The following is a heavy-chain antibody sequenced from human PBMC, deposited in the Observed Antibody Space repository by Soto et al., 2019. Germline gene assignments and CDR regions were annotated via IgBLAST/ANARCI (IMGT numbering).Heavy chain of an antibody. CDR2: ISGDGFYT. V-gene: IGHV3-23*01. CDR1: GFTFSSFA. Sequence: PGGSLRLSCADSGFTFSSFAMGWVRQAPGKGLEWVSAISGDGFYTYYADSVKGRFTISRDNSKNTLYLQMNSLRVDDTAVYYCARRPDFFDYRGPGTLVTVSS. CDR3: ARRPDFFDY. J-gene: IGHJ4*02. D-gene: IGHD2-21*01.